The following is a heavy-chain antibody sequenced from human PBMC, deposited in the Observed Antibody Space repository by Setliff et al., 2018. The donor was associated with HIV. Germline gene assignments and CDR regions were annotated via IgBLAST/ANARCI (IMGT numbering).Heavy chain of an antibody. CDR2: IFSSGST. Sequence: PSETLSLTCTVSGGSISSYCWNWIRQSPGRGLEWIGFIFSSGSTKYNPSLQSRGTMSIDTSKNQFSLKLTSVTAADTAVYYCARRIDNSGSFPDKNWFDTWGQGSQVTVSS. CDR1: GGSISSYC. D-gene: IGHD3-10*01. V-gene: IGHV4-4*09. CDR3: ARRIDNSGSFPDKNWFDT. J-gene: IGHJ5*02.